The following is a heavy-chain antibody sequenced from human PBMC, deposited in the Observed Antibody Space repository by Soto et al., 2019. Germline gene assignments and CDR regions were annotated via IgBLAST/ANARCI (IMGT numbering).Heavy chain of an antibody. CDR2: ISYSGST. J-gene: IGHJ4*02. Sequence: QVQLQESGPGLVQPSQTLSLTCTVSGGSISSGGYYWSWIRQHPGTGLEWIGHISYSGSTYYNTSLKSRFTMAVDTSRNQFSPSVNSVTAADTALYYGAGGVLHWGQGTLVTVSS. CDR1: GGSISSGGYY. V-gene: IGHV4-31*03. CDR3: AGGVLH.